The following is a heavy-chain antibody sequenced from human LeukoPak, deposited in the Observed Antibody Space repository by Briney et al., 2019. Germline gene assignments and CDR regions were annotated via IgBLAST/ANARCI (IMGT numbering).Heavy chain of an antibody. D-gene: IGHD1-26*01. CDR3: ARDPLATWELQD. V-gene: IGHV3-21*01. Sequence: GGSLRLSCAASGFTFSSYSMNWVRQAPGKGLEWVSSISSSSSYVYYADSAKGRFTISRDNAKNSLYLQMNSLRAEDTAVYYCARDPLATWELQDWGQGTLVTVSS. CDR2: ISSSSSYV. CDR1: GFTFSSYS. J-gene: IGHJ4*02.